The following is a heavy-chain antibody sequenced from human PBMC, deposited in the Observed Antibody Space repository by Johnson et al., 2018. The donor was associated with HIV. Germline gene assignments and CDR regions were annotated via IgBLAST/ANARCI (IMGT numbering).Heavy chain of an antibody. CDR1: GFTFDDYA. Sequence: VQLVESGGGVVQPGRSLRLSCAASGFTFDDYAMHWVRQAPGKGLEWVSGISWNSGSIGYADSVKGRFTISRDNAKNSLYLQMNSLRAEDTALYYCAKGIAARPPGDAFDIWGQGTMVTVSS. V-gene: IGHV3-9*01. CDR3: AKGIAARPPGDAFDI. J-gene: IGHJ3*02. D-gene: IGHD6-6*01. CDR2: ISWNSGSI.